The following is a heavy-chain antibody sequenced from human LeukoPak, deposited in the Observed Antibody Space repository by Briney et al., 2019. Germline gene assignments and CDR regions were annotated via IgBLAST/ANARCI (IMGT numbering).Heavy chain of an antibody. CDR2: ISGYNGNT. Sequence: ASVKVSCKASGYTFTSYGISWVRQAPGQGLEWMGWISGYNGNTNYAQKFQGRVTTTADKATSTAYMELSSLRSEDTAVYYCAGGRTDIVVVPATLRSYYFDYWGQGTLVTVSS. D-gene: IGHD2-2*01. CDR3: AGGRTDIVVVPATLRSYYFDY. J-gene: IGHJ4*02. CDR1: GYTFTSYG. V-gene: IGHV1-18*01.